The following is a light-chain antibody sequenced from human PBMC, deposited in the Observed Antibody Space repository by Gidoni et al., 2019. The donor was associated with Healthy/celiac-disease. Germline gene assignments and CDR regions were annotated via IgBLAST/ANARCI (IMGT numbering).Light chain of an antibody. CDR2: KAS. CDR1: QSISSW. Sequence: DIQMTQSPSTLSASVGDRVTITCRASQSISSWLAWYQQKPGKAPKLLIYKASSLESGVPSRFSGSGSVTEFTLTISRLQPDDFATYYCQQYNSDLMYTFGQGTKLEIK. CDR3: QQYNSDLMYT. V-gene: IGKV1-5*03. J-gene: IGKJ2*01.